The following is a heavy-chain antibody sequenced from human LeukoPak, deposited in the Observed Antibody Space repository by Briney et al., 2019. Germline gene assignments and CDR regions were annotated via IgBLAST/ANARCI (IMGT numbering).Heavy chain of an antibody. V-gene: IGHV1-18*01. CDR3: ARDCSNGVCYPRDY. J-gene: IGHJ4*02. Sequence: ASVRVSCKASGYTLSEYGISWLRQAPGQGLEWVGWITTYNGDKKCSEKFQGRVTMTTDTSTGTYYMEIRSLRSDDTAIYYCARDCSNGVCYPRDYWGQGTLVTVSS. CDR2: ITTYNGDK. D-gene: IGHD2-8*01. CDR1: GYTLSEYG.